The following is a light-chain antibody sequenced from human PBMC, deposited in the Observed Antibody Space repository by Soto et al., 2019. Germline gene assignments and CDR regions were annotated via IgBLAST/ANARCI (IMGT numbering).Light chain of an antibody. Sequence: QSALTQPASVSGSPGQPITISCSGTSSDIDGYNYVSWYQHHPGKAPKLIIYDVINRPSGVSNRFSGSKSANTASLTISGLQAEDEADYFCSSYTTSSTPVVFGGGTKLTVL. CDR1: SSDIDGYNY. J-gene: IGLJ2*01. CDR3: SSYTTSSTPVV. CDR2: DVI. V-gene: IGLV2-14*03.